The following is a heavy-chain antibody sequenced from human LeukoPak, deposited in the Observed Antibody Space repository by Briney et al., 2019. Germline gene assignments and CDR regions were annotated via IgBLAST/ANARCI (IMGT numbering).Heavy chain of an antibody. CDR1: GFTFSYYT. CDR3: ARDDVAWNDVHWFYP. J-gene: IGHJ5*02. CDR2: ISSTGSSI. D-gene: IGHD1-1*01. V-gene: IGHV3-21*01. Sequence: GGSLRLSCAASGFTFSYYTMSWVRQAPGKGLEWVSSISSTGSSIYYADSVKGRFTISRDNAKNSLYLQMNSLSVKDTAVYYCARDDVAWNDVHWFYPCGQGTLVPVSS.